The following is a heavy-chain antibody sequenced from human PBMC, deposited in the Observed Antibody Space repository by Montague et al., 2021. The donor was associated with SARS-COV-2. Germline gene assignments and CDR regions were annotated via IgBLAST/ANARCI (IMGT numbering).Heavy chain of an antibody. D-gene: IGHD3-10*01. CDR1: GFTFDDYG. CDR3: SRGGGMIRGVVDF. Sequence: SRSLSLSVSGFTFDDYGMSWVRQAPGKGLEWVSGISRSGDRTAYGDSVKGRFTISRDNAKNSLYLQMNSLRMEDTAFYHCSRGGGMIRGVVDFWGQGILVSVSS. V-gene: IGHV3-20*02. J-gene: IGHJ4*02. CDR2: ISRSGDRT.